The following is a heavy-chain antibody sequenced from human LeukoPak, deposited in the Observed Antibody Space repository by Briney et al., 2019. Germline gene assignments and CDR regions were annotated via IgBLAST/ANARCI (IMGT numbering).Heavy chain of an antibody. CDR2: ISAYNGNT. CDR3: ARDGPYGSGRSYVCFDY. J-gene: IGHJ4*02. Sequence: ASVKVSCKASGYTLTSYGISWVRQAPRQGLEWMGWISAYNGNTNYAQNLQGRVTMTTDTSTSTAYMELRSLRSDDTAVYYCARDGPYGSGRSYVCFDYWGQGTLVTVSS. CDR1: GYTLTSYG. V-gene: IGHV1-18*01. D-gene: IGHD3-10*01.